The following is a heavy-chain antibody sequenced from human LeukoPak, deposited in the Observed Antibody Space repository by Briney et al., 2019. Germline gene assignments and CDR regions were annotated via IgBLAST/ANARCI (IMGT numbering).Heavy chain of an antibody. D-gene: IGHD4-23*01. CDR3: ARHTVATSL. V-gene: IGHV3-7*01. CDR2: INQEGRDK. Sequence: GGSLRLSCAASGFTFSSYAMSWVRQAPGRGLEWVANINQEGRDKYYVDSVKGRFTISRDNGKNSLYLQMNSLRADDTAVYYCARHTVATSLWGQGALVTVSS. CDR1: GFTFSSYA. J-gene: IGHJ4*02.